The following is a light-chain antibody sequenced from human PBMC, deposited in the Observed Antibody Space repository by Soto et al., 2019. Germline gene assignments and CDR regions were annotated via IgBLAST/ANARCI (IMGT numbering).Light chain of an antibody. CDR2: HAS. CDR1: QSVNRW. CDR3: QQYDSFWT. J-gene: IGKJ1*01. Sequence: DIQMTQSPSTLSASVGERVIITCRASQSVNRWLAWYQQKPGRAPKLLIYHASSFPSGVPARFSGSGSGTEFTLTISSLQPDDFATYYCQQYDSFWTFGQGTKVEIK. V-gene: IGKV1-5*01.